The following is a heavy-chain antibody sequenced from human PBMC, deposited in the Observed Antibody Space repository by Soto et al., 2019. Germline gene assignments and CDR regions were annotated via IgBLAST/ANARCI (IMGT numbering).Heavy chain of an antibody. CDR2: IYYSGST. Sequence: SETMSLTCTVSGGSISSYYWSWIRQPPGKGLEWIGYIYYSGSTNYNPSLKSRVTISVDTSKNQFSLKLSSVTAADTAVYYCAREDIVATIGAFDIWGQGTMVTVSS. CDR1: GGSISSYY. V-gene: IGHV4-59*12. CDR3: AREDIVATIGAFDI. J-gene: IGHJ3*02. D-gene: IGHD5-12*01.